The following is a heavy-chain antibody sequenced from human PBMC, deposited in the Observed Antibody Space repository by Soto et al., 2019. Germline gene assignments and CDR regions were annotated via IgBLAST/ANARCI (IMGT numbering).Heavy chain of an antibody. CDR2: INHSGST. D-gene: IGHD2-15*01. CDR1: GGSFSGYY. Sequence: QAQLQQWGAGLLKPSETLSLTCAVYGGSFSGYYWSWIRQPPGKGLEWIGEINHSGSTNYNPSLKSRVTISVDTSKNQFSLKLSSVTAADTAVYYCASGCSGGSCLRIDYWGQGTLVTVSS. CDR3: ASGCSGGSCLRIDY. V-gene: IGHV4-34*01. J-gene: IGHJ4*02.